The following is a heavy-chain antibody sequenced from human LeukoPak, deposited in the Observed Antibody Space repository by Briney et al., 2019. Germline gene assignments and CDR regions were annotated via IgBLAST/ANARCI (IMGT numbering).Heavy chain of an antibody. CDR2: INHSGST. CDR1: GGSFSGYY. J-gene: IGHJ6*03. D-gene: IGHD2-2*02. Sequence: SETLSLTCAVSGGSFSGYYWSWIRQPPGKGLEWIGEINHSGSTNYNPSLKSRVTISVDTSKNQFSLKLSSVTAADTAVYYCARLGYCSSTSCYTREKYHYYYMDVWGKGTTVTVSS. CDR3: ARLGYCSSTSCYTREKYHYYYMDV. V-gene: IGHV4-34*01.